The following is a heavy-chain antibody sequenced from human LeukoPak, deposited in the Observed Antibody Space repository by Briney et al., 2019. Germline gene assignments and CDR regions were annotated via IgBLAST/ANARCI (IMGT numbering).Heavy chain of an antibody. CDR1: GFTFSSYT. J-gene: IGHJ4*02. CDR3: ARVIGVLPADY. CDR2: ISSNGGST. Sequence: GGSLRLSCAASGFTFSSYTMHWVRQAPGKGLECVSAISSNGGSTYYANSVKGRFTISRDNSKKTLYLQMGSLRAEDMAVYYCARVIGVLPADYWGQGTLVTVSS. D-gene: IGHD3-3*01. V-gene: IGHV3-64*01.